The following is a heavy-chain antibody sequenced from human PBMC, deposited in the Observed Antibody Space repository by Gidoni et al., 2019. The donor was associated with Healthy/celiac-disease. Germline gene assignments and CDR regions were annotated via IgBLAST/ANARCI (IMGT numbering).Heavy chain of an antibody. J-gene: IGHJ4*02. CDR1: GFPLRCYA. CDR2: ISGSGGST. CDR3: AKGTPYYYDSSGYYLDY. D-gene: IGHD3-22*01. Sequence: VPLLASGGGWVQPGGSLRLSCPASGFPLRCYAMSWVRQAPGKGLEWVSAISGSGGSTYYADSVKGRFTISRDNSKNTLYLQMNSLRAEDTAVYYCAKGTPYYYDSSGYYLDYWGQGTLVTVSS. V-gene: IGHV3-23*01.